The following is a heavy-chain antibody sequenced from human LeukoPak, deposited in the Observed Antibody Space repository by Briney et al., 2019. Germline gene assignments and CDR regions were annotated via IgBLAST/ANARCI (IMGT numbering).Heavy chain of an antibody. D-gene: IGHD6-13*01. CDR1: SGSISSYY. CDR3: ARHQQQLVTGCDY. CDR2: IYTSGIT. Sequence: MASETLSLTCTVSSGSISSYYWSWIRQPPGKGLEWIGYIYTSGITNYNPSLKSRVTISVDTSKDQFSLKLSSVTAADTAVYYCARHQQQLVTGCDYWGQGTLVTVSS. J-gene: IGHJ4*02. V-gene: IGHV4-4*09.